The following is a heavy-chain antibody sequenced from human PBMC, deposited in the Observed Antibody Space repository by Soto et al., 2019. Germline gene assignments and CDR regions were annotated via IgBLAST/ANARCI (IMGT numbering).Heavy chain of an antibody. CDR3: ARDTGYDHDAFDI. CDR1: GYTFITSYY. Sequence: GASVKVSCKASGYTFITSYYTHWVRQAPGQGLEWMGIINPTGTMTKYSERFQGRLTVTRDTSTSTDYMELSTLTSEDTAVYFCARDTGYDHDAFDIWGQGTMVTVSS. J-gene: IGHJ3*02. V-gene: IGHV1-46*01. CDR2: INPTGTMT. D-gene: IGHD5-12*01.